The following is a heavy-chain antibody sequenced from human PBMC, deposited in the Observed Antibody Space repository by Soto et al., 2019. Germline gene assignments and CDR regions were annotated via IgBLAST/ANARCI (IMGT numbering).Heavy chain of an antibody. CDR3: ARAGTRTIFGVGMTHLDY. D-gene: IGHD3-3*01. CDR1: GGTFSSYA. V-gene: IGHV1-69*06. J-gene: IGHJ4*02. CDR2: IIPIFGTA. Sequence: ASVKVSCKASGGTFSSYAISWVRQAPGQGLEWMGGIIPIFGTANYAQKFQGRVTITADKSTSTAYMELSSLRSEDTAVYYCARAGTRTIFGVGMTHLDYWGQGTRVTVSA.